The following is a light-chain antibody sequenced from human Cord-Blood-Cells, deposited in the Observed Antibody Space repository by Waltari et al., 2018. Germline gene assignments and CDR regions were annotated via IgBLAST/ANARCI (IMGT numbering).Light chain of an antibody. J-gene: IGKJ2*01. CDR3: QQSYSTPYT. Sequence: DIVMTQSPLSLPVTPGEPASISCRSSQSLLHSNGYNYLDWYLQKPGQSPQLLIYLGSNRASGVPSRFSCSGSGTDFTLTISSLQPEDFATYYCQQSYSTPYTFGQGTKLEIK. CDR2: LGS. V-gene: IGKV2-28*01. CDR1: QSLLHSNGYNY.